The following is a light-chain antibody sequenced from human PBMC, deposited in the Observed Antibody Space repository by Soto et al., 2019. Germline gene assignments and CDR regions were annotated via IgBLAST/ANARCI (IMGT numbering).Light chain of an antibody. CDR3: QPYNSYPWT. Sequence: DIQMTQSPSTLSASVGDRVTITCRASQSISSWLAWYQQKTGKAPKLLIYKASSLESGVPSRFSGSGSGTAFTLTSSSLQPDDFATYYCQPYNSYPWTFGQGTNVEIK. V-gene: IGKV1-5*03. CDR2: KAS. CDR1: QSISSW. J-gene: IGKJ1*01.